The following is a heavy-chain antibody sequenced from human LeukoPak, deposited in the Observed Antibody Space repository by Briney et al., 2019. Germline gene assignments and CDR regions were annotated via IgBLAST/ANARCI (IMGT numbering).Heavy chain of an antibody. Sequence: SETLSLTCAVSGGSISSNSYYWGWIRQPPGKGLEWMGTISHSGGTNYNPSLKSRVTMSVDTSKNQFSLKLNSVTATDTAVYYCASAFSAYDPFDSWGQGTLVTVSS. CDR2: ISHSGGT. D-gene: IGHD5-12*01. J-gene: IGHJ4*02. CDR3: ASAFSAYDPFDS. V-gene: IGHV4-39*01. CDR1: GGSISSNSYY.